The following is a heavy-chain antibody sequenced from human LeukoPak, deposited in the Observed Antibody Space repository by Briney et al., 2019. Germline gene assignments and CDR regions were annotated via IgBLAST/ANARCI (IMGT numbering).Heavy chain of an antibody. Sequence: PGGSLRLSCAASGFTFSSYEMNWVRQAPGKGLEWVSYISSSGSTIYYADSVKGRFTISRDNAKNTLYLQMNSLTADDTAVYYCAGLDFGQDYWGQGTLVTVSS. D-gene: IGHD3/OR15-3a*01. J-gene: IGHJ4*02. V-gene: IGHV3-48*03. CDR3: AGLDFGQDY. CDR2: ISSSGSTI. CDR1: GFTFSSYE.